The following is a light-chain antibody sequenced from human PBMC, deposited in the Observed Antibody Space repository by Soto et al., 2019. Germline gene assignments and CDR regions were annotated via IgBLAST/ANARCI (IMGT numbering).Light chain of an antibody. Sequence: ASRMTQSPSSLSASTGDRVTITCRASQGISSYLAWYQQKPGKAPKLLIYAASTLQSGVPSRFSGSGSGTDFTLTISCLQSEDYATYYCQQYYSYPGTFGQGTKVDSK. CDR2: AAS. J-gene: IGKJ1*01. CDR3: QQYYSYPGT. CDR1: QGISSY. V-gene: IGKV1-8*01.